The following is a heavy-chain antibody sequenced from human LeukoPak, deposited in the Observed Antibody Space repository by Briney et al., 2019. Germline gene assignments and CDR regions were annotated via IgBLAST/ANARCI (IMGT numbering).Heavy chain of an antibody. CDR1: GFSFGGYA. J-gene: IGHJ2*01. Sequence: GRSLRLSCAASGFSFGGYALHWVRQAPGKGLEWVASISWNSGDIVHADSVKGRFTNSRDNAKNSLYLQMDSLRTEDTAFCCVKSGGYATAIRYFDLWGRGTLVTVSS. CDR2: ISWNSGDI. V-gene: IGHV3-9*01. CDR3: KSGGYATAIRYFDL. D-gene: IGHD2-21*02.